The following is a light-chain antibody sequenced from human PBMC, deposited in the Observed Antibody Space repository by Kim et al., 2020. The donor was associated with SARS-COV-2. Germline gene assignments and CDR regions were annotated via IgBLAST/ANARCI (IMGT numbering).Light chain of an antibody. Sequence: ASAGDRVTITCRASHYISNSLAWYKQRPGTAPKLLIYFASTLQSGVPSRCSGSGSGTDFTLTIGSLQSEDFATYFCQQHYGYPLTFGGGAKVDIK. CDR2: FAS. CDR3: QQHYGYPLT. J-gene: IGKJ4*01. CDR1: HYISNS. V-gene: IGKV1-8*01.